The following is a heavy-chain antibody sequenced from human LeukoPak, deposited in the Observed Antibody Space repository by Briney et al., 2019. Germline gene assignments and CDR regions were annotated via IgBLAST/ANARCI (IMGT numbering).Heavy chain of an antibody. CDR3: TRDPTESDYVCGSYRFPFDY. Sequence: GGSLRLSCTASGFTFGDYAMSWFRQAPGKGLEWVGFIRSKAYGGTTEYAASVKGGFTISRDDSKSIAYLQMNSLKTEDTAVYYCTRDPTESDYVCGSYRFPFDYWGQGTLVTVSS. CDR1: GFTFGDYA. J-gene: IGHJ4*02. V-gene: IGHV3-49*03. D-gene: IGHD3-16*02. CDR2: IRSKAYGGTT.